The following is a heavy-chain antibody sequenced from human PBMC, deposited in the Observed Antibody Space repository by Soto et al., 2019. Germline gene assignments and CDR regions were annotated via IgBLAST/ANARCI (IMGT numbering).Heavy chain of an antibody. CDR2: IYSGGST. CDR3: AAYSPKGY. V-gene: IGHV3-66*01. Sequence: EEQLVESRGDLVQPGGSLRLSCAASGFSVSNNYMSWVRQAPGKGLEWVSIIYSGGSTYYADSVKGRFTISRDSSKNTPYLQMNSLRAEDTAMYYCAAYSPKGYWGQGTLVTVSS. J-gene: IGHJ4*02. CDR1: GFSVSNNY. D-gene: IGHD3-16*01.